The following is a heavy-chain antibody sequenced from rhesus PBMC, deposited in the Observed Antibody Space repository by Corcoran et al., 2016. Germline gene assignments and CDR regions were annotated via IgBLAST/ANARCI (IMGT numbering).Heavy chain of an antibody. Sequence: QVQLQESGPGVVKPSETLSLTCAVSGGSISGGYDWSWIRQPPGQGLEWIGYFYGSRGSTNYNPSLRKRVTISKDASKNEFSLKLTSRTAADTAVYYGARGGRQVEGGCDYWGQGVLVTVSS. J-gene: IGHJ4*01. CDR3: ARGGRQVEGGCDY. CDR2: FYGSRGST. V-gene: IGHV4-76*01. CDR1: GGSISGGYD. D-gene: IGHD6-25*01.